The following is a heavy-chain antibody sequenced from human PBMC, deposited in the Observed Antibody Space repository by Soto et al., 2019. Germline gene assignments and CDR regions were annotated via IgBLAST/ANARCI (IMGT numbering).Heavy chain of an antibody. D-gene: IGHD3-10*01. J-gene: IGHJ6*02. CDR1: GFTFSSYA. CDR2: ISGSGGST. V-gene: IGHV3-23*01. CDR3: ANAERFFSTMVRGDYYYGMDV. Sequence: QAGGSLRLSCAASGFTFSSYAMSWVRQAPGKGLEWVSAISGSGGSTYYADSVKGRFTISRDNSKNTLYLQMNSLRAEDTAVYYCANAERFFSTMVRGDYYYGMDVWGQGTTVTVSS.